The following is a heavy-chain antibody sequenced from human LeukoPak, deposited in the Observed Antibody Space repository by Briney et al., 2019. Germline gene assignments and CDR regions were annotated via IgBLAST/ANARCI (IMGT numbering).Heavy chain of an antibody. J-gene: IGHJ3*02. CDR1: GYTFTGYY. Sequence: ASVKVSCKVSGYTFTGYYLHWVRQAPGQGLEWMGIINPSGGSTSYAQKFQGRVTMTRDTSTSTVYMELSSLRSEDTAVYYCAREPLFTMIVVERRYAFDIWGQGTMVTVSS. V-gene: IGHV1-46*01. D-gene: IGHD3-22*01. CDR2: INPSGGST. CDR3: AREPLFTMIVVERRYAFDI.